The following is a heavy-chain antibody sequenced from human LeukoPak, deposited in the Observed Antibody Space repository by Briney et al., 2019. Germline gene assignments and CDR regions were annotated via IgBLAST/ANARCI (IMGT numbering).Heavy chain of an antibody. CDR3: ARIAARLTEYFQH. V-gene: IGHV3-23*01. CDR1: GFTFSAYA. J-gene: IGHJ1*01. CDR2: VTNNGGTT. D-gene: IGHD6-6*01. Sequence: GGSLRLSCAASGFTFSAYAMSWVRQAPGKGLEWVSTVTNNGGTTYYADSVKGRFTISRDNSKNTLYLQMNTLRADDTAVYYCARIAARLTEYFQHWGQGTLVTVSS.